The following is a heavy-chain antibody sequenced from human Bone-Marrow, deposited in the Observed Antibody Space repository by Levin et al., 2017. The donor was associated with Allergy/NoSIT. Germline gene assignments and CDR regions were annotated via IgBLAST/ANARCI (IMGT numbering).Heavy chain of an antibody. Sequence: RSQTLSLTCAVSGDSVSTSSATWNWIRQSPSRGLEWLGRAYYKSEWNTDYAMSVKSRITITPDTSKNQFSLHLDSVSPDDTGVYYCARERGEDSTTWYETFDYWGQGTQVIVSS. CDR3: ARERGEDSTTWYETFDY. V-gene: IGHV6-1*01. CDR2: AYYKSEWNT. CDR1: GDSVSTSSAT. J-gene: IGHJ4*02. D-gene: IGHD3-16*01.